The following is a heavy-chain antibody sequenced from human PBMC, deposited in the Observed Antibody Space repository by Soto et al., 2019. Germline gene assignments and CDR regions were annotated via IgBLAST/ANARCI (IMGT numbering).Heavy chain of an antibody. V-gene: IGHV4-39*01. CDR3: ATAIWEFDP. CDR2: IYYSGST. Sequence: PSETLSLTCTVSGGSISSSSYYWGWIRQPPGKGLEWIGSIYYSGSTYYNPSLKSRVTISVDTSKNQFSPKLSSVTAADTAVYYCATAIWEFDPWGQGTLVTVSS. J-gene: IGHJ5*02. CDR1: GGSISSSSYY. D-gene: IGHD2-2*02.